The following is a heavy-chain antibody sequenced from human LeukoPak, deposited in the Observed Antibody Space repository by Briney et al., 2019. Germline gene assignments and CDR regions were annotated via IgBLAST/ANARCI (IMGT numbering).Heavy chain of an antibody. CDR2: IYTSGST. CDR1: GGSISSYY. D-gene: IGHD6-6*01. V-gene: IGHV4-4*07. CDR3: AREYSSSSGGYCFDY. Sequence: SETLSLTCTVSGGSISSYYWSWIRRPAGKGLEWIGRIYTSGSTNYNPTLKSRVTMPVDTSKNQFCLKLSSVTAADTAVYYCAREYSSSSGGYCFDYWGQGTLVTVSS. J-gene: IGHJ4*02.